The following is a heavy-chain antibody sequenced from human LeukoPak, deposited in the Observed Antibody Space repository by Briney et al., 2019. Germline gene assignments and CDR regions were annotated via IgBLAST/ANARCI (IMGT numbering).Heavy chain of an antibody. J-gene: IGHJ4*02. CDR1: GFTFSSYW. CDR2: IKQDGSES. CDR3: ARNWSPYDY. Sequence: GGSLRLSCAASGFTFSSYWMNWVRQAPGKGLEWVANIKQDGSESRFVDSVKGRFTISRDNAKNSLYMQMNSLRVEDTAVYYCARNWSPYDYWGQGTLVTVSS. V-gene: IGHV3-7*01.